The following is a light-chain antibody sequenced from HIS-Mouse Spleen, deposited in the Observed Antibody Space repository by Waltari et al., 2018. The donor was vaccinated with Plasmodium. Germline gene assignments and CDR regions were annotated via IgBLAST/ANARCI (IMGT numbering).Light chain of an antibody. Sequence: DIQLTQSPAFLSASVGDRVTLTCRASQGISSYLAWYQQKPGKAPKLLIYGSSTLQMGVLTRFGGRGAEAEVSLTISTLQPEYFATYDCQQLNSYPYPFGQGTKLEIK. CDR1: QGISSY. CDR2: GSS. V-gene: IGKV1-9*01. CDR3: QQLNSYPYP. J-gene: IGKJ2*01.